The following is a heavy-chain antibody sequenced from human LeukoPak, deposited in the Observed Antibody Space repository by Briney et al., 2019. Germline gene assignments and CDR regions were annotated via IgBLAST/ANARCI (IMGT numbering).Heavy chain of an antibody. J-gene: IGHJ5*02. D-gene: IGHD3-10*01. CDR1: GFNFYNYD. Sequence: GGSLRLSCAASGFNFYNYDIQGVRQAPGKGREWLATISRDGKTEFYTDSVKGRFTISRDNSRNTLYLQMNSLRSEDTAVYYCARGPLVTYYYGSGRNWFDPWGQGTLVTVSS. V-gene: IGHV3-30*03. CDR3: ARGPLVTYYYGSGRNWFDP. CDR2: ISRDGKTE.